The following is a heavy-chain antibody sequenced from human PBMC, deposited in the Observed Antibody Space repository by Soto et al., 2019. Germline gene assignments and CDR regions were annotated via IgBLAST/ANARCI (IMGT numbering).Heavy chain of an antibody. V-gene: IGHV3-11*05. CDR1: GFTFTDYY. D-gene: IGHD3-10*01. CDR3: ARDLGLSSSNYFDF. CDR2: ISGSTDYL. J-gene: IGHJ4*02. Sequence: QVQLVESGGDLVKPGGSLRISCAASGFTFTDYYMSWLRQAPGQGLQWLSYISGSTDYLNYADSVKGRFTISRDNAKNLLYLQMTSLRADDTAVYYCARDLGLSSSNYFDFWGQGTLVTVSS.